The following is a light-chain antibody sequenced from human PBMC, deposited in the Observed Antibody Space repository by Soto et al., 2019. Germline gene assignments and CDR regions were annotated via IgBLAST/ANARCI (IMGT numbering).Light chain of an antibody. Sequence: EIVLTQSPGTLSLSPGESATLSCRVSQSLSSSYLAWYQQKPGQAPRLLIYGASSRATGIPDRFSGSGSGTDFTLTISRLEPEDFAVYYCQQFGSSPRTFGQGTKVEIK. CDR3: QQFGSSPRT. CDR2: GAS. CDR1: QSLSSSY. V-gene: IGKV3-20*01. J-gene: IGKJ1*01.